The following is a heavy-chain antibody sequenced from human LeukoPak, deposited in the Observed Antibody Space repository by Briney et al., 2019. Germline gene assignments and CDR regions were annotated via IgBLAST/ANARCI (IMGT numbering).Heavy chain of an antibody. CDR2: IYYSGST. J-gene: IGHJ1*01. CDR1: SGSISSSSYY. Sequence: KPSETLSLTCTISSGSISSSSYYWGWIRQPPGKGLEWIADIYYSGSTYYNPSLKSRVSISIDTSNNQFSLTLNSVTAADTALYFCARRRYYDSTGYLDWGQGTLVTVSS. D-gene: IGHD3-22*01. V-gene: IGHV4-39*01. CDR3: ARRRYYDSTGYLD.